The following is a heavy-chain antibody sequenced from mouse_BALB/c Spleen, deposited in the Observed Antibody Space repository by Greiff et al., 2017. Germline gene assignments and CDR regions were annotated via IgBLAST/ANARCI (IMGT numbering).Heavy chain of an antibody. CDR1: GYTFTDYA. CDR2: ISTYYGDA. Sequence: VQGVESGAELVRPGVSVKISCKGSGYTFTDYAMHWVKQSHAKSLEWIGVISTYYGDASYNQKFKGKATMTVDKSSSTAYMELARLTSEDSAIYYCASLLPRFAYWGQGTLVTVSA. D-gene: IGHD2-1*01. CDR3: ASLLPRFAY. J-gene: IGHJ3*01. V-gene: IGHV1S137*01.